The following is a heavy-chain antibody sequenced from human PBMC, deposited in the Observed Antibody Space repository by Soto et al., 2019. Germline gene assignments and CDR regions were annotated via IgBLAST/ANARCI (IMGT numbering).Heavy chain of an antibody. D-gene: IGHD3-22*01. Sequence: SETLSLTCTVSGCSISSGGYYWSWILQHPGKGLEWIGYIYYSGSTYYNPSLKSRVTISVDTSKNQFSLKLSSVTAADTAVYYCASSYYDSSGYYFDYWGQGTLVTVS. CDR2: IYYSGST. CDR1: GCSISSGGYY. CDR3: ASSYYDSSGYYFDY. J-gene: IGHJ4*02. V-gene: IGHV4-31*03.